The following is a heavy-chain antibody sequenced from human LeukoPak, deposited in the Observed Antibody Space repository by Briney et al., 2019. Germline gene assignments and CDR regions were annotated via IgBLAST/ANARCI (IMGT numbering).Heavy chain of an antibody. V-gene: IGHV1-69*02. CDR1: GGTFSSYS. D-gene: IGHD3-22*01. CDR3: ARRPYYDSSGTEYFQH. CDR2: IIPILGIA. Sequence: SVKVSCKASGGTFSSYSISWVRQAPGQGLEWMGWIIPILGIANYAQKFQGRVTITADKLTSTAYMVLSSLRSEDTAVYYCARRPYYDSSGTEYFQHWGQGTLVTVSS. J-gene: IGHJ1*01.